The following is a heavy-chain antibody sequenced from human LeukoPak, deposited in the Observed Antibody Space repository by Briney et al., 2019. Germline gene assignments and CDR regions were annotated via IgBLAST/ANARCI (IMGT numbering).Heavy chain of an antibody. Sequence: GESLKISCKGSGYSFTSYWIGWVRPMPGKGLEWMGIIYPGDSDTRYSPSFQGQVTISADKSISTAYLQWSSLKASDTAMYYCARAGDYGDYDPNWFDPWGQGTLVTVSS. J-gene: IGHJ5*02. CDR1: GYSFTSYW. D-gene: IGHD4-17*01. CDR3: ARAGDYGDYDPNWFDP. CDR2: IYPGDSDT. V-gene: IGHV5-51*01.